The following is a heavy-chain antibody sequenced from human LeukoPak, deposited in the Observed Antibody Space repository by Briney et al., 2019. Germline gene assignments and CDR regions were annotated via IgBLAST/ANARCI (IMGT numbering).Heavy chain of an antibody. V-gene: IGHV3-23*01. J-gene: IGHJ3*01. Sequence: PGGSLRLSCAASGFTFTTYAINWVRQTPGKGLEWVSGISGDGDKAYYADSVKGRFTVSRDNSKNTVSLQMSSLRAEDTALYYCAKDLALAGTGGGFDVWGQGARVAVSS. CDR1: GFTFTTYA. CDR2: ISGDGDKA. CDR3: AKDLALAGTGGGFDV. D-gene: IGHD6-19*01.